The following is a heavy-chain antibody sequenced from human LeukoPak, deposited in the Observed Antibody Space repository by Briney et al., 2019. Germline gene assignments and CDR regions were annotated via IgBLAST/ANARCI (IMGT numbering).Heavy chain of an antibody. CDR1: GYTFNTYG. CDR3: ARAPVAQNWFDP. D-gene: IGHD2-2*01. V-gene: IGHV1-18*01. CDR2: ISAYNANT. Sequence: GASVKVSCKASGYTFNTYGITWVRQAPGQGLEWMGWISAYNANTNYAQKLQGRVTMTTDTSTSTAYMELRSLTSDDTAVYYYARAPVAQNWFDPWGQGTLVTVSS. J-gene: IGHJ5*02.